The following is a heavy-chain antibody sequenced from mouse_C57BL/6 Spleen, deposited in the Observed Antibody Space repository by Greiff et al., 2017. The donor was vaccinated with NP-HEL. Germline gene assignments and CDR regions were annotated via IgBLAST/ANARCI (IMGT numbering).Heavy chain of an antibody. Sequence: EVKLQESGGGLVKPGGSLKLSCAASGFTFSSYAMSWVRQTPEKRLEWVATISDGGSYTYYPDNVKGRSTLSRDNAKNNLYLQMSHLKSEDTAMYYCAGDRGAYGGYYHDYWGQGTTLTVSS. J-gene: IGHJ2*01. V-gene: IGHV5-4*03. CDR2: ISDGGSYT. CDR3: AGDRGAYGGYYHDY. CDR1: GFTFSSYA. D-gene: IGHD1-1*02.